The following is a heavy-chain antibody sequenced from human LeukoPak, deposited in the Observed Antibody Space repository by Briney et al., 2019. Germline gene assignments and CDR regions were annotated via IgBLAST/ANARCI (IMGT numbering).Heavy chain of an antibody. J-gene: IGHJ4*02. Sequence: GGSLRLSCAASGFTFSSYAMSWVRQAPGKGLEWVSAISGSGGSTYYADSVKGRFTVSRDNSKNTLYLRMNSLRAEDTAVYYCAKVSGEDCGGDCYYFDYWGQGTLATVSS. CDR1: GFTFSSYA. CDR3: AKVSGEDCGGDCYYFDY. CDR2: ISGSGGST. D-gene: IGHD2-21*02. V-gene: IGHV3-23*01.